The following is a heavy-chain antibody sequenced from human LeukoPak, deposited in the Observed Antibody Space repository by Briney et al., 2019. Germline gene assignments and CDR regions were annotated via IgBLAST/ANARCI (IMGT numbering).Heavy chain of an antibody. CDR1: GYNFIDYE. CDR3: ARGRYMDV. V-gene: IGHV1-8*03. Sequence: GASVKVSCKASGYNFIDYEINWVRQAPGQGLEWMGWMNPKSGDTGYEQKFQARVTISRDSSISTVYMELSSLRPEDTAPYYCARGRYMDVWGKGTTVTVSS. J-gene: IGHJ6*04. CDR2: MNPKSGDT.